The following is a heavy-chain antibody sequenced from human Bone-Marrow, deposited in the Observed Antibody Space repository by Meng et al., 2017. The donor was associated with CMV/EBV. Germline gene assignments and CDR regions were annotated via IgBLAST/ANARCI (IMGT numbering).Heavy chain of an antibody. D-gene: IGHD2-2*02. Sequence: YTFTGYCMHWVRQAPGQGLEWMGWINPNSGGTNYAQKFQGRVTMTRDTSISTAYMELSRLRSDATAVYYCARAYCSSTSCYSVWFDPWGQGTLVTVSS. CDR3: ARAYCSSTSCYSVWFDP. J-gene: IGHJ5*02. V-gene: IGHV1-2*02. CDR2: INPNSGGT. CDR1: YTFTGYC.